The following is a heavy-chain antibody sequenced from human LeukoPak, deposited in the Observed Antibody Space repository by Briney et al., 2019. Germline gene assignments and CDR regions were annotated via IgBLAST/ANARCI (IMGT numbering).Heavy chain of an antibody. D-gene: IGHD6-19*01. CDR3: ARGMGVGAVAGTGFDY. CDR2: IYSGGST. Sequence: PGGSLRLSCAASGFTVSSNYMSWVRQAPGKGLEWVSVIYSGGSTYYADPVKGRFTISRDNSKNTLYLQMNSLRAEDTAVYYCARGMGVGAVAGTGFDYWGQGTLVTVSS. V-gene: IGHV3-66*01. J-gene: IGHJ4*02. CDR1: GFTVSSNY.